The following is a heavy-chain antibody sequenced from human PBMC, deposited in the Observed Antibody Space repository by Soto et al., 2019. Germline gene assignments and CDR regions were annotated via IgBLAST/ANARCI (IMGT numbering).Heavy chain of an antibody. D-gene: IGHD6-13*01. CDR2: TYHSGNP. V-gene: IGHV4-30-2*01. Sequence: SETLSLTCDVSGDTISTGGYTWAWIRQPPGEALEWIGHTYHSGNPYYNPSLKSRVTISVDRSKNQFSLKLSSVIAADTAVYYCARRERAAGTVWWFDPWGQGTLVTVSS. CDR3: ARRERAAGTVWWFDP. J-gene: IGHJ5*02. CDR1: GDTISTGGYT.